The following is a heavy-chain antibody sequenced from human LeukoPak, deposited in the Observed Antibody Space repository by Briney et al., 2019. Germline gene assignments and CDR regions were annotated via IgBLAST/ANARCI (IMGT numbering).Heavy chain of an antibody. V-gene: IGHV4-34*01. Sequence: PSETLSLTCAVYGGSFSGYYWSWIRQPPGQGLEWIGEIIHSGSTNYHPSLKSRVTISVETSKNQYSLKLSSVTAADTVVYYGTGGFRVASARGLDYWGQGNRVTVSS. CDR1: GGSFSGYY. CDR3: TGGFRVASARGLDY. D-gene: IGHD5-12*01. J-gene: IGHJ4*02. CDR2: IIHSGST.